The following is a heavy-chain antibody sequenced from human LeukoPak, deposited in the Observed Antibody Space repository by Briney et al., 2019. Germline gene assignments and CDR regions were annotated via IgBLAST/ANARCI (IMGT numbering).Heavy chain of an antibody. V-gene: IGHV3-11*04. J-gene: IGHJ4*02. CDR1: GFIFSDYY. D-gene: IGHD6-6*01. Sequence: GGSLRLSCAASGFIFSDYYMGWIRQAPGRGLEWVSYISDSGSNIYYTDSVKGRFTMSRDNAKNTLYLQMNSLRAEDTAVYYCARGLSGYASSLGYWGQGTLVTVSS. CDR3: ARGLSGYASSLGY. CDR2: ISDSGSNI.